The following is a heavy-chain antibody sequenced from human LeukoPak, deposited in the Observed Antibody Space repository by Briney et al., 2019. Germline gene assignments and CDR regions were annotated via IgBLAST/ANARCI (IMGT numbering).Heavy chain of an antibody. CDR3: AKRLTPSGSGPFDN. Sequence: GGSLRLSCAASGFTLSNQAMSWVRQAPGKGLEWVSTIGSGGTTFYPDSVKGRFTISRDNSKNTLYLQMNSLRAEDTALYYCAKRLTPSGSGPFDNWGQGTLVTVSS. CDR1: GFTLSNQA. J-gene: IGHJ4*02. V-gene: IGHV3-23*01. D-gene: IGHD3-10*01. CDR2: IGSGGTT.